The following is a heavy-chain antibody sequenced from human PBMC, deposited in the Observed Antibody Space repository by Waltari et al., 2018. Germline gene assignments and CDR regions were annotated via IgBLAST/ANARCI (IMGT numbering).Heavy chain of an antibody. CDR1: GTSISNYY. J-gene: IGHJ4*02. CDR3: ARTSGAAAGKFDY. CDR2: ISDSGST. Sequence: QVQLQESGPGLVKPSETLSLTCTVSGTSISNYYWTWIRQPPGKGLEWIGYISDSGSTGYNPSLKSRVTISGDTSKNHFSLKLSSVTAADTAVYYCARTSGAAAGKFDYWGQGTLVTVSS. V-gene: IGHV4-59*01. D-gene: IGHD6-13*01.